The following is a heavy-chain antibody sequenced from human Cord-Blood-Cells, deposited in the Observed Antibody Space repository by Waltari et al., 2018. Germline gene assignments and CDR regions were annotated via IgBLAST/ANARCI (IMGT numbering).Heavy chain of an antibody. J-gene: IGHJ6*03. Sequence: EVQLVESGGGFIQPGGSLRLYCAASGFTVSSNYMSWVRQAPGKGLEWVSVIYSGGSKYYADSVKGRFTISRDNSKNTLYLQMNSLRAEDTAVYYCARAKGAGDRYYYYYMDVWGKGTTVTVSS. CDR3: ARAKGAGDRYYYYYMDV. V-gene: IGHV3-53*01. CDR1: GFTVSSNY. CDR2: IYSGGSK. D-gene: IGHD7-27*01.